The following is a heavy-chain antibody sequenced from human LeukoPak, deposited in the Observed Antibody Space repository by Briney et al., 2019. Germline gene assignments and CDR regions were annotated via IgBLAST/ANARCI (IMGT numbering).Heavy chain of an antibody. CDR2: ISSSSSYI. CDR1: GFTFSSYS. V-gene: IGHV3-21*01. J-gene: IGHJ4*02. CDR3: ATDLPSGYCSGGSCYSDY. Sequence: PGGSLRLSRAASGFTFSSYSMNWVRQAPGKGLEWVSSISSSSSYIYYADSVKGRFTISRDNAKNSLYLQMNSLRAEDTAVYYCATDLPSGYCSGGSCYSDYWGQGTLVTVSS. D-gene: IGHD2-15*01.